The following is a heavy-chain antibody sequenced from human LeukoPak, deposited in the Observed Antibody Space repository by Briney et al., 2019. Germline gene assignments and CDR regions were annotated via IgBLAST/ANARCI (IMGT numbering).Heavy chain of an antibody. CDR1: GYTLTELS. CDR2: FDPEDGET. Sequence: ASVKVSCKVSGYTLTELSMHWVRQAPGKGLEWMGGFDPEDGETIYAQKFQGRVTMTEDTSTDTAYMELSSLRSEDTAVYYCATDGKMATTGGGYYYYGIDVWGQGPRSPSP. CDR3: ATDGKMATTGGGYYYYGIDV. D-gene: IGHD5-24*01. V-gene: IGHV1-24*01. J-gene: IGHJ6*02.